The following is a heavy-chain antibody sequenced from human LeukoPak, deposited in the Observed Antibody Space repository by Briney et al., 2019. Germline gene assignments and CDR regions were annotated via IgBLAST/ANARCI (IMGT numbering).Heavy chain of an antibody. D-gene: IGHD3-22*01. CDR1: GGSISNYY. J-gene: IGHJ4*02. CDR3: ARAGIRGYYYFDY. Sequence: SETLSLTCTVSGGSISNYYWGWIRQPPGEGLEWIGSIYYSGSTYYNPSLKSRVTISVDTSKNQFSLKLSSVTAADTAVYYCARAGIRGYYYFDYWGQGTLVTVSS. CDR2: IYYSGST. V-gene: IGHV4-39*07.